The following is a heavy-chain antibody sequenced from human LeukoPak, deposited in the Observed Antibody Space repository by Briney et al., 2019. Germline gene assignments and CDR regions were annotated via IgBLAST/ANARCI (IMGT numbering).Heavy chain of an antibody. J-gene: IGHJ4*02. CDR3: ARRTGGSYRNRFDY. V-gene: IGHV4-39*01. CDR1: GGSISSSSYY. D-gene: IGHD1-14*01. CDR2: IYYSGST. Sequence: SETLSLTCTVSGGSISSSSYYWGWIRQPPGKGLEWIGNIYYSGSTYYNPSLKSRVTISVDTSKNQFSLKLSSVTAADTAVSYCARRTGGSYRNRFDYWGQGTLVTVSS.